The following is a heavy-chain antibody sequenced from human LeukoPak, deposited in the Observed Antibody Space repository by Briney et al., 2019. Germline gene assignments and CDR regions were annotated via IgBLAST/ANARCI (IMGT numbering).Heavy chain of an antibody. CDR3: AGGGGYCGSTSCYNDY. CDR2: INHSGST. J-gene: IGHJ4*02. D-gene: IGHD2-2*02. CDR1: GGSFSNYY. Sequence: SETLSLTCAVYGGSFSNYYWSWIRQPPGKGLEWIGEINHSGSTNYNPSLKSRVTISVDTSKNQFSLKLSSVTAADTAVYYCAGGGGYCGSTSCYNDYWGQGTLVTVSS. V-gene: IGHV4-34*01.